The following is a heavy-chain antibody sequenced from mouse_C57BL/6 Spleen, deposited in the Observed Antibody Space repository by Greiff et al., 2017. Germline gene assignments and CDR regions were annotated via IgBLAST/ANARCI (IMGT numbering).Heavy chain of an antibody. CDR1: GYSITSGYY. CDR2: ISYDGSN. D-gene: IGHD4-1*01. Sequence: VQRVESGPGLVKPSQSLSLTCSVTGYSITSGYYWNWIRQFPGNTLEWMGSISYDGSNNYNPSLKNRISITRDTSKNQFFLKLNSGTTEDTATYYCARYNWDVPFAYWGQGTLVTVSA. CDR3: ARYNWDVPFAY. J-gene: IGHJ3*01. V-gene: IGHV3-6*01.